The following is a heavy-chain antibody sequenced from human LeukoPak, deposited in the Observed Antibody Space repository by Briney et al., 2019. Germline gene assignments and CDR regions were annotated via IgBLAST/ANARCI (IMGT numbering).Heavy chain of an antibody. V-gene: IGHV3-23*01. CDR2: ISESGAIT. CDR1: GFTFSTYA. Sequence: GGSLRLSCAASGFTFSTYAMTWVRQAPGKGLEWVSDISESGAITYYADSVKGRFTISRDNSKNTLYLQMNSLRAEDAAVYYCARDLVSGSGSYGHWGQGTLVTVSS. D-gene: IGHD3-10*01. CDR3: ARDLVSGSGSYGH. J-gene: IGHJ4*02.